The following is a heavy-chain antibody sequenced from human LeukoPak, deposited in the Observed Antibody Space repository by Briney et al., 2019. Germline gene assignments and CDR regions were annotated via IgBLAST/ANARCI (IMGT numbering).Heavy chain of an antibody. J-gene: IGHJ4*02. V-gene: IGHV3-74*01. CDR2: INSDGSST. Sequence: PGGSLRLSCTASGFSFSRYWMHWVRQAPGMGLVWVARINSDGSSTNYADSVKGRITVSRDNAKNTLYPQMNSLRAEDTAVYYCARDSFGLDYWGQGTLVTVSS. CDR1: GFSFSRYW. D-gene: IGHD3-16*01. CDR3: ARDSFGLDY.